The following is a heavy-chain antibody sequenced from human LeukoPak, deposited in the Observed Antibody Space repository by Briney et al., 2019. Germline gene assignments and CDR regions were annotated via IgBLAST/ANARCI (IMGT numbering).Heavy chain of an antibody. V-gene: IGHV3-48*03. D-gene: IGHD3-10*01. CDR1: GFTFSSYE. CDR2: ISSSGSTI. Sequence: GGSLRLSCAASGFTFSSYEMNWVRQAPGKGLEWVSYISSSGSTIYYADSVKGRFTISRDNAKNSLYLQMNSLRAEDTAVYYCARQFGELYYFDYWGQGTLVTVSS. J-gene: IGHJ4*02. CDR3: ARQFGELYYFDY.